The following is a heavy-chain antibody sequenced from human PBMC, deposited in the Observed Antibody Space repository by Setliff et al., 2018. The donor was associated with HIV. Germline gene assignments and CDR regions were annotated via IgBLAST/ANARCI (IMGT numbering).Heavy chain of an antibody. J-gene: IGHJ1*01. Sequence: ASVKVSCKASGYTFIRYGISWVRQAPGQGLEWMGWISAYSGKTNYARKFQGRVTMTTDTSTSTAYMELRSLRSDDTAVYYCATDPPGEQWLITPSGYFQNWGQGTLVTVSS. CDR1: GYTFIRYG. V-gene: IGHV1-18*01. CDR3: ATDPPGEQWLITPSGYFQN. D-gene: IGHD6-19*01. CDR2: ISAYSGKT.